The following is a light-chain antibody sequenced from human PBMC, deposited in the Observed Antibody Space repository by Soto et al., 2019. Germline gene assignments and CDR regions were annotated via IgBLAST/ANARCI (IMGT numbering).Light chain of an antibody. CDR2: DAS. Sequence: EIVLTQSPGTLSLSPGERATLSCRASQSVSSSYLAWYQQKPGQAPRLLIFDASFRTTGIPDRFSGSGSGTDFTLTISRLEPEDFAVYYCQQDGSLPYTFGLGTRLEI. V-gene: IGKV3-20*01. CDR3: QQDGSLPYT. CDR1: QSVSSSY. J-gene: IGKJ2*01.